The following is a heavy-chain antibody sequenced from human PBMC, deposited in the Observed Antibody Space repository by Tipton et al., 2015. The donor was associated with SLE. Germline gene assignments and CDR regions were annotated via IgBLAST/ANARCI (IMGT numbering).Heavy chain of an antibody. CDR1: GVSISSYY. V-gene: IGHV4-59*07. J-gene: IGHJ3*02. CDR3: AGRQSDFFASGGSFNI. CDR2: IYYSGST. D-gene: IGHD2/OR15-2a*01. Sequence: TLSLTCNVSGVSISSYYWSWIRQPPGKGLDWIGYIYYSGSTNYKPSLKSRVTISVDTSKNHFSLRLSSVTAADTAMYYCAGRQSDFFASGGSFNIWGHGTLVTVSS.